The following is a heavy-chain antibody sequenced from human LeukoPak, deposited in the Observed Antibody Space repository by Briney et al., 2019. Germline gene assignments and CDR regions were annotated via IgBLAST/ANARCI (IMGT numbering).Heavy chain of an antibody. CDR2: IKQDGSAK. J-gene: IGHJ5*02. CDR3: ARGDSVVVPAATKFDP. D-gene: IGHD2-2*01. V-gene: IGHV3-7*01. CDR1: GFTFSSYW. Sequence: GGSLRLSCAASGFTFSSYWMSWVRQAPGKGLEWVAKIKQDGSAKYYVDSVKGRFTISRDNAKNSLYLQMNSLRAEDTAVYYCARGDSVVVPAATKFDPWGQGTLVTVSS.